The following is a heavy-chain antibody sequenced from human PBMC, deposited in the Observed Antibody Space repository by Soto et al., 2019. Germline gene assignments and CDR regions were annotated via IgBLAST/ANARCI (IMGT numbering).Heavy chain of an antibody. CDR2: IYYSGST. Sequence: SEPLSLTCTVSGGSISSYYWSWIRQPPGKGLEWIGYIYYSGSTNYNPSLKSRVTISVDTSKNQFSLKLSSVTAADTAVYYCARGQWLHWFDPWGQGTLVTVSS. J-gene: IGHJ5*02. D-gene: IGHD2-8*01. V-gene: IGHV4-59*01. CDR1: GGSISSYY. CDR3: ARGQWLHWFDP.